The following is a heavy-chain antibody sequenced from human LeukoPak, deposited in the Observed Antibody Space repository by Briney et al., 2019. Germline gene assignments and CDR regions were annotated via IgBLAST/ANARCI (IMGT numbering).Heavy chain of an antibody. Sequence: GGSLRLSCAASGFTFNNYAMNWVRQAPGKGLEWVSSISGGGETTYYADSAKGRVTISRDNSQNTLYLQMNSLRAEDTAVYYCARDYADYVGYFFFDHWGQGTLVTVSS. CDR3: ARDYADYVGYFFFDH. V-gene: IGHV3-23*01. J-gene: IGHJ5*02. D-gene: IGHD4-17*01. CDR2: ISGGGETT. CDR1: GFTFNNYA.